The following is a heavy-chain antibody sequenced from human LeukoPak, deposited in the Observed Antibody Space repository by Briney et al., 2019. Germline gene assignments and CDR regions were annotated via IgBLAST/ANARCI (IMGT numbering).Heavy chain of an antibody. CDR3: ARSRGRIAAAGPDY. J-gene: IGHJ4*02. Sequence: GGSLRLSCAASGFTFSSYALSWVRQAPGKGLEWVSIIGGSGDDTSYADSVKGRFTISRDNAKNSLYLQMNGLRAEDTAVYYCARSRGRIAAAGPDYWGQGTLVTVSS. D-gene: IGHD6-13*01. V-gene: IGHV3-23*01. CDR2: IGGSGDDT. CDR1: GFTFSSYA.